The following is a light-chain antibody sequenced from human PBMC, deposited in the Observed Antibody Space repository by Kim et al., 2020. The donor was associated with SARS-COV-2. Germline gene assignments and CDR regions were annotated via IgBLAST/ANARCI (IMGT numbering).Light chain of an antibody. V-gene: IGLV2-14*03. CDR3: SSYTSSDTLVV. Sequence: QSIAISCTGTSSDVGGYNFVSWYQQHPGKAPKLMIYDVNNRPSGVSNRFSGSKSGNTASLTISGLQAEDEADYYCSSYTSSDTLVVFGGGTQLTVL. J-gene: IGLJ2*01. CDR1: SSDVGGYNF. CDR2: DVN.